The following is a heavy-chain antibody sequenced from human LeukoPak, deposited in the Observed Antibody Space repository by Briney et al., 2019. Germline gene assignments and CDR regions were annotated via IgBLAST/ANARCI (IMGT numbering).Heavy chain of an antibody. D-gene: IGHD3-10*01. Sequence: GASVKVSCKASGYTFTGYYMHWVRQAPGQGLEWMGWINPNSGGTNYAQKFQGRVTMTRNTSISTAYMELSSLRSEDTAVYYCARLISRASASNWFDPWGQGTLVTVSS. CDR3: ARLISRASASNWFDP. CDR1: GYTFTGYY. V-gene: IGHV1-2*02. CDR2: INPNSGGT. J-gene: IGHJ5*02.